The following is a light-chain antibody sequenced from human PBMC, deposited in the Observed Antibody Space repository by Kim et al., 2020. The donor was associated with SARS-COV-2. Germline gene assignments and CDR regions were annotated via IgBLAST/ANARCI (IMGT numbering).Light chain of an antibody. CDR1: KLGDKY. CDR3: QAWDNSIGV. Sequence: SVSPGQTASITCSGEKLGDKYACWYQQMPGQYPVLVIYQESKRRSGIPERFSGSNSGNTATLTISGTQVMDEADYYCQAWDNSIGVFGTGTKVTVL. V-gene: IGLV3-1*01. CDR2: QES. J-gene: IGLJ1*01.